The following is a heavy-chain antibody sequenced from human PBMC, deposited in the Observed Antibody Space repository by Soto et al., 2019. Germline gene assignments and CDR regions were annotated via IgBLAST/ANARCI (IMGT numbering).Heavy chain of an antibody. CDR1: GFTFSSYG. J-gene: IGHJ4*02. V-gene: IGHV3-30*18. CDR3: AEDLTYGSGSWEFDY. CDR2: ISYDGSNK. D-gene: IGHD3-10*01. Sequence: QVQLVESGGGVVQPGRSLRLSCAASGFTFSSYGMHWVRQAPGKGLEWVAVISYDGSNKYYADSVKGRFTISRDNSKNTQYLQMNSLRAEETAVYYCAEDLTYGSGSWEFDYWGQGTLVTVSS.